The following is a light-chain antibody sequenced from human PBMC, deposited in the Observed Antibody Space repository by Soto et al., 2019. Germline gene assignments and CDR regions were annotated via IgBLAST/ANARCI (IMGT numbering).Light chain of an antibody. Sequence: DFRMTQSPFSLSASIGDRVTITCRASRGISNHLAWYQQKPGKVPKLLIYAASALQSGVPPRFSGSGSGTDFTLSISSLQPKDVATYYCQNYDDAPLTFGGGTKVDIK. CDR3: QNYDDAPLT. V-gene: IGKV1-27*01. CDR2: AAS. J-gene: IGKJ4*01. CDR1: RGISNH.